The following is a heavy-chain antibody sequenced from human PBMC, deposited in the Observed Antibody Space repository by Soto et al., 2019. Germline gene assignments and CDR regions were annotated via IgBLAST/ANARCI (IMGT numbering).Heavy chain of an antibody. V-gene: IGHV3-53*01. Sequence: EVQLVESGGGLTQPGGSLRLSCVVSGFIVSSSHMIWVHQAPGKGLEGVSILYNHGNTNYVDSVKGRFTITRDNSKNTVYLQMNSLRVEDSAVYYCARLTEAERHWGQGALVTVSS. CDR1: GFIVSSSH. CDR2: LYNHGNT. CDR3: ARLTEAERH. J-gene: IGHJ4*02. D-gene: IGHD1-1*01.